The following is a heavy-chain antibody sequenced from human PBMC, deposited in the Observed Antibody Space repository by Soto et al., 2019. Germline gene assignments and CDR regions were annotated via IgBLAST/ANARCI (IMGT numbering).Heavy chain of an antibody. Sequence: GESLKISCKGSGYSFTSYWIGWVRQMPGKGLEWMGIIYPGDSDTRYSPSFQGQVTISADKSISTAYLQWSSLKASDTAMYYCATTPIVGTRPDILTGYSLAALRFDPWGQGTLVTVSS. V-gene: IGHV5-51*01. D-gene: IGHD3-9*01. CDR1: GYSFTSYW. CDR2: IYPGDSDT. CDR3: ATTPIVGTRPDILTGYSLAALRFDP. J-gene: IGHJ5*02.